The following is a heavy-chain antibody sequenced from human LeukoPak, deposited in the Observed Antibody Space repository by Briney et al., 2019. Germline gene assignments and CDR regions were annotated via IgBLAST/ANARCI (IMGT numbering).Heavy chain of an antibody. CDR1: GFTFSSYW. CDR3: ARENIGGVPAKDAFDI. D-gene: IGHD2-2*01. J-gene: IGHJ3*02. CDR2: RKQDGSEK. Sequence: GVTLCLYCAGSGFTFSSYWMSWVPQAQGKGLEWVANRKQDGSEKAYVDSVKGRFTISRDNAKNSLHLQMSSLRAEDTAVYYCARENIGGVPAKDAFDIWGQGTMVTVSS. V-gene: IGHV3-7*01.